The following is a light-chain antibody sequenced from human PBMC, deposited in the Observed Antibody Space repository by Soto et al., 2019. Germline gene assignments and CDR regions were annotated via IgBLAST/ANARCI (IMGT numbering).Light chain of an antibody. V-gene: IGKV1-5*01. J-gene: IGKJ1*01. CDR1: QSISNW. Sequence: DIQMTQSPSTLSASVGDRVTITCRASQSISNWLAWYQQKPGKAPKILIYDASSLQSGVPSRFSGSGSGTEFTLTISSLQPDDFATYFCQQYNTYSTFGQGTKVDIK. CDR3: QQYNTYST. CDR2: DAS.